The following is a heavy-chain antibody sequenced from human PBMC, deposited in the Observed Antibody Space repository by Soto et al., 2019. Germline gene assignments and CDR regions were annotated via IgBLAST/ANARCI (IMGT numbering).Heavy chain of an antibody. CDR2: IIPIFGTA. CDR1: VGTFSSYA. Sequence: QVQLVQSGAEVKKPGSSVKVSCKASVGTFSSYAISWVRQAPGQGLEWMGGIIPIFGTANYAQKFQGRVTITADESTSTAYMELSSLRSEDTAVYYCAAFGGVIVIVDADAFDIWGQGTMVTVSS. V-gene: IGHV1-69*12. D-gene: IGHD3-16*02. J-gene: IGHJ3*02. CDR3: AAFGGVIVIVDADAFDI.